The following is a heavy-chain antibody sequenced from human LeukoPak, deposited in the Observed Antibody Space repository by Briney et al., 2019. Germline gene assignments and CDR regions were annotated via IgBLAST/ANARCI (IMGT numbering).Heavy chain of an antibody. Sequence: SQTLSLTCTVSGGSISSGSYYWGWIRQPPGKGLEWIGSIYHSGSTYYNPSLKSRVTISVDTSKNQFSLKLSSVTAADTAVYNCARESPTKDIVATMSGYFDLWGRGTLVTVSS. CDR1: GGSISSGSYY. D-gene: IGHD5-12*01. J-gene: IGHJ2*01. V-gene: IGHV4-39*07. CDR3: ARESPTKDIVATMSGYFDL. CDR2: IYHSGST.